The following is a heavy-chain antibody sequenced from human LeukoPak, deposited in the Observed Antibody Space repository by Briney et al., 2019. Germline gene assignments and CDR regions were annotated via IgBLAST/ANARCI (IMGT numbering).Heavy chain of an antibody. Sequence: PGGSLRLSCAASGFTFNSYWMSWVRQAPGKGLEWVANIKQDGSEKYYVDSVKGRFTISRDNAKNSLYLQMNSLRAEDTAVYYCAREGGQLWYDAFDIWGQGTMVTVSS. J-gene: IGHJ3*02. D-gene: IGHD5-18*01. CDR3: AREGGQLWYDAFDI. CDR1: GFTFNSYW. V-gene: IGHV3-7*01. CDR2: IKQDGSEK.